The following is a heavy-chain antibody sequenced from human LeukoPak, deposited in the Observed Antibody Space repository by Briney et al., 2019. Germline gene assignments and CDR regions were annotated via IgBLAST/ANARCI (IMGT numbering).Heavy chain of an antibody. J-gene: IGHJ4*02. V-gene: IGHV3-48*03. Sequence: GGSLRLSCAASGFTFSSYEMNWVRQAPGKGLEWVSYISSSGSTIYYAASVKGRFTISRDNAKNSLYLQMNSLRAEDTAVYYCARDLGVYDYVWGSSDYWGQGTLVTVSS. D-gene: IGHD3-16*01. CDR2: ISSSGSTI. CDR3: ARDLGVYDYVWGSSDY. CDR1: GFTFSSYE.